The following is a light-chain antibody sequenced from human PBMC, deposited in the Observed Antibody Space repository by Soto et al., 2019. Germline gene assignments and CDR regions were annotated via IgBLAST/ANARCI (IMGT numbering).Light chain of an antibody. CDR3: SSYTSGTTLFV. J-gene: IGLJ1*01. CDR2: EVS. V-gene: IGLV2-14*01. Sequence: QSFLTQPASVSGSPGQSITISCTGTSSDVGGYSYVSWYQQHPGKAPKLMIYEVSNRPSGVSNRFSGSKSGNTASLTISGLQAEDEGDYYCSSYTSGTTLFVFGTGTKVTVL. CDR1: SSDVGGYSY.